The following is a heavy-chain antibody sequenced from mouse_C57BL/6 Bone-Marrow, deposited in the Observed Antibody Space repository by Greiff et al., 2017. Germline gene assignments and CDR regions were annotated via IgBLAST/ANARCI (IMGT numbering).Heavy chain of an antibody. CDR2: ISSGGSYT. CDR3: ARRGVVATPDWYFDV. Sequence: EVQGVESGGDLVKPGGSLKLSCAASGFTFSSYGMSWVRQTPDKRLEWVATISSGGSYTYYPDSVKGRFTISRDNAKNTLYLQMSRLKAEDTAMYYCARRGVVATPDWYFDVWGTGTTVTVSS. J-gene: IGHJ1*03. D-gene: IGHD1-1*01. CDR1: GFTFSSYG. V-gene: IGHV5-6*01.